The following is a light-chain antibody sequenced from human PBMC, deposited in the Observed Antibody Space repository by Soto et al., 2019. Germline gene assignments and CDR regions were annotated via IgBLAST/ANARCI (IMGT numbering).Light chain of an antibody. CDR3: QHSYYSYT. J-gene: IGKJ2*01. CDR2: AAS. CDR1: QSVSRS. V-gene: IGKV1-39*01. Sequence: DVQMTQSPSSLSASVGDRVTITCRASQSVSRSLNWYQHKPGKAPKLLIYAASSLQSGVPSRFSGSGSGTDFTLTISSLQPEDFATYYCQHSYYSYTFGQGTKLEI.